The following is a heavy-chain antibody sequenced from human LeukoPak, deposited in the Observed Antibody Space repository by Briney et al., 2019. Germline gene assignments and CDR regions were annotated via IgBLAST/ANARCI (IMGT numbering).Heavy chain of an antibody. CDR2: IKQDGSEK. CDR1: GFTFSSYW. Sequence: GGSLRLSCAASGFTFSSYWMSWVRQAPGKGLEWVANIKQDGSEKYYVDSVKGRFTISRDNAKNSLYLQMNSLRAEDTAVYYCASERITMVRGVITHYYYYYMDVWGKGTTVTVSS. D-gene: IGHD3-10*01. J-gene: IGHJ6*03. CDR3: ASERITMVRGVITHYYYYYMDV. V-gene: IGHV3-7*01.